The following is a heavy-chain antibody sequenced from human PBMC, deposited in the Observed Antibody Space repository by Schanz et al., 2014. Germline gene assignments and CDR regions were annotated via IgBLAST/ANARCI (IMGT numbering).Heavy chain of an antibody. CDR3: ARGTDWNLHY. CDR2: IWSDGSGK. V-gene: IGHV3-33*01. D-gene: IGHD1-1*01. Sequence: VQLVESGGGLVKPGGSLRLSCAASGFAFSVYGMHWVRQAPGKGLEWVAVIWSDGSGKYYADSVKGRFTISRDSPKNTLYLQMNSLRAGDTAVYYCARGTDWNLHYWGQGALVTVSS. CDR1: GFAFSVYG. J-gene: IGHJ4*02.